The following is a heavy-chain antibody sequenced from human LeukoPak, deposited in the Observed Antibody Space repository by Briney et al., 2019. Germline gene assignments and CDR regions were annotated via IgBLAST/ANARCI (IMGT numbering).Heavy chain of an antibody. J-gene: IGHJ4*02. CDR1: GFTVSSNY. V-gene: IGHV3-53*01. Sequence: PGGSLRLSCAASGFTVSSNYMSWVRPAPGKGLEWVSVIYSSGTTYYADSVKGRFTISRDNSKNTLYLQMNSLRAEDTAVYYCARDQQSGWSDYWGQGTLVTVSS. CDR3: ARDQQSGWSDY. D-gene: IGHD6-19*01. CDR2: IYSSGTT.